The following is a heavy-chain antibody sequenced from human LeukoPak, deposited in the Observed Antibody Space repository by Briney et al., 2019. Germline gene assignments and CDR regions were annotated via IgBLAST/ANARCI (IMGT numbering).Heavy chain of an antibody. D-gene: IGHD2-21*01. Sequence: ASVKVSCKASGYTFTNYYMHWVRQAPGQGLEWMGLINPTGTGTNYAQKFRGRVTMTRDTSTTTAYMELSSLRSEDTAVYYCAREEYGGYLDYWGQGTLVTVSS. CDR1: GYTFTNYY. CDR2: INPTGTGT. V-gene: IGHV1-46*01. J-gene: IGHJ4*02. CDR3: AREEYGGYLDY.